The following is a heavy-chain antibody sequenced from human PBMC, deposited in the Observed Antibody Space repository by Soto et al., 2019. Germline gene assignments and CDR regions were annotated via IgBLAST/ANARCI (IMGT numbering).Heavy chain of an antibody. CDR1: GFTFSSYG. V-gene: IGHV3-33*01. CDR3: ARDHVGYRSGYLYRPGNYYYYGMDF. D-gene: IGHD5-18*01. Sequence: QVQLVESGGGVVQPGRSLRLSCAASGFTFSSYGMHWVRQAPGKGLEWVAVIWYDGSNKYYADSVKGRFTISRDNSKHTLYLQMNSLRAEDTAVYYCARDHVGYRSGYLYRPGNYYYYGMDFWGQGTTFTVSS. CDR2: IWYDGSNK. J-gene: IGHJ6*02.